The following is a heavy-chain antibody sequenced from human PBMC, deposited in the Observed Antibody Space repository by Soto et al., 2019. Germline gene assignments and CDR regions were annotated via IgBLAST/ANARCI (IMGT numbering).Heavy chain of an antibody. CDR3: ARKVVPAAISSSPFWFDP. J-gene: IGHJ5*02. Sequence: SETLSLTCTVSGGSISSGDYYWSWIRQPPGKGLEWIGYIYYSGSTYYNPSLKSRVTISVDTSKNQFSLKLSSVTAADTAVYYCARKVVPAAISSSPFWFDPWGQGTLVTVSS. CDR1: GGSISSGDYY. V-gene: IGHV4-30-4*01. D-gene: IGHD2-2*01. CDR2: IYYSGST.